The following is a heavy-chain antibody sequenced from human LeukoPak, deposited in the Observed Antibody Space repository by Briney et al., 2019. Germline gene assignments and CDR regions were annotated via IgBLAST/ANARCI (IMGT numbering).Heavy chain of an antibody. CDR3: ARGVIAAAGRTFDY. CDR1: GYSISSGYY. J-gene: IGHJ4*02. V-gene: IGHV4-38-2*02. D-gene: IGHD6-13*01. CDR2: IYHSGST. Sequence: SETLSLTCTVSGYSISSGYYWAWIRQPPGKGLEWIGSIYHSGSTYYNPSLKSRVTISVDTSKNQFSLKLSSVTAADTAFYYCARGVIAAAGRTFDYWGQGTLVTVSS.